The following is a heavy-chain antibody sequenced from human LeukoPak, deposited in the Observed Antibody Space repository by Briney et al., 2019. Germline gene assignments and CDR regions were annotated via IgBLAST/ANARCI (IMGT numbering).Heavy chain of an antibody. CDR3: ARGRGLYCSSTSCSSFDY. D-gene: IGHD2-2*01. CDR2: ISSNGGST. CDR1: GFTFSSYA. Sequence: GGSLRLSCAASGFTFSSYAMHWVRQAPRKGLEYVSAISSNGGSTYYANSVKGRCTISRDNSKNTLYLQMGSLRAEDMAVYYCARGRGLYCSSTSCSSFDYWGQGTLVTVSS. J-gene: IGHJ4*02. V-gene: IGHV3-64*01.